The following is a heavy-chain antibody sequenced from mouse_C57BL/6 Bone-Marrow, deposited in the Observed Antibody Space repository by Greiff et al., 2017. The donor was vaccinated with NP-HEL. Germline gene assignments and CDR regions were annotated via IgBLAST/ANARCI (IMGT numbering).Heavy chain of an antibody. Sequence: VQLVESGAELVKPGASVKMSCKASGYTFTTYPIEWMKQNHGKSLEWIGNFHPYNDDTKYNEKFKGKATLTVDKSSSTAYMQLSSLTSEDSAVYYCARNRFAYWGQGTLVTVSA. CDR1: GYTFTTYP. V-gene: IGHV1-47*01. CDR2: FHPYNDDT. J-gene: IGHJ3*01. CDR3: ARNRFAY.